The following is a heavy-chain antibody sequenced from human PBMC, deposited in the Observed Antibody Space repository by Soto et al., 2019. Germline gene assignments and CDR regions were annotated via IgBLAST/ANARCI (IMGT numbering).Heavy chain of an antibody. V-gene: IGHV1-2*02. CDR2: IFPKSGGT. J-gene: IGHJ4*02. CDR3: ARRKARSGPYYLDL. CDR1: GYSFTGYY. Sequence: GASVKVSCKYSGYSFTGYYLDWVRQAPGQGPEWMGWIFPKSGGTKSAQKFQGRVTMTRVTSISTAYMELKRLRSDDTVVYFCARRKARSGPYYLDLWGQGTQVTFPS.